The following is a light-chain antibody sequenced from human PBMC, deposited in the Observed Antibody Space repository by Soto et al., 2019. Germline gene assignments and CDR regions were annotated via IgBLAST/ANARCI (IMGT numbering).Light chain of an antibody. V-gene: IGLV2-14*03. CDR1: SSDVSGYKS. CDR2: AVS. Sequence: QSALTQPAAVSGSTGQSINISCSGTSSDVSGYKSVSWYQQHPGKAPKLIIYAVSNRPSGVSDRFSGSKSGNTASLTISGLQAEDEADYYCYSYKSNSNRVVGGGTKLTVL. CDR3: YSYKSNSNRV. J-gene: IGLJ2*01.